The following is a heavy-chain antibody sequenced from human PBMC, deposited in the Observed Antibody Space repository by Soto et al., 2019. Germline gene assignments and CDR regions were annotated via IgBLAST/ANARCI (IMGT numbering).Heavy chain of an antibody. Sequence: QVQLVQSGAEVKKPGASVKVSCKASGYTFTSYAMHWVRQAPGQRLEWMGWINAGNGNTKYSQKFQGRVTITRDTSSSTAYMELSSLRSEDTAVYYCAGGRPQGLSYYFDYWGQGTLVTVSS. V-gene: IGHV1-3*01. CDR3: AGGRPQGLSYYFDY. CDR2: INAGNGNT. D-gene: IGHD6-6*01. J-gene: IGHJ4*02. CDR1: GYTFTSYA.